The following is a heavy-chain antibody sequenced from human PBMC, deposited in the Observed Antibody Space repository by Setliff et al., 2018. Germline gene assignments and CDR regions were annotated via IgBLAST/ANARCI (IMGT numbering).Heavy chain of an antibody. CDR3: ARGKTFFGAFIRAFDI. CDR2: IYYSGNT. Sequence: PSETLSLTCSVSGGSIGSHYWSWIRQPPGKGLEWIGSIYYSGNTNYNPSLKSRVTISIDTSKNQFSLKLSSVTAADTAVYHCARGKTFFGAFIRAFDIWGQGRMVTVSS. V-gene: IGHV4-59*11. J-gene: IGHJ3*02. D-gene: IGHD3-3*01. CDR1: GGSIGSHY.